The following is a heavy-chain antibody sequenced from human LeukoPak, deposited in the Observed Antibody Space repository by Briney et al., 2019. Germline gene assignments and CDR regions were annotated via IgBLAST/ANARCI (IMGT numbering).Heavy chain of an antibody. CDR1: GFTFSSYG. V-gene: IGHV3-21*01. CDR3: ASYPVGGAAAGRNKYYYYYMDV. J-gene: IGHJ6*03. CDR2: ISSSSSYI. Sequence: GRSLRLSCAASGFTFSSYGMHWVRQAPGKGLEWVSSISSSSSYIYYADSVKGRFTISRDNAKNSLYLQMNSLRAEDTAVYYCASYPVGGAAAGRNKYYYYYMDVWGKGTTVTVSS. D-gene: IGHD6-13*01.